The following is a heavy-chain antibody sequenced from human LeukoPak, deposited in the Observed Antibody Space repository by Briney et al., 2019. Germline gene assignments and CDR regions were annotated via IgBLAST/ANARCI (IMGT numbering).Heavy chain of an antibody. Sequence: ASVKVSCKASGYTFTGYYMHWVRQAPGQGLEWMGGINPSSGGTNYAQKFQGRVTMTRDTSISTAYMELSRLRSDDTAVYYCAREASGNYYGSGSYYNVPFGYWGQGTLVTVSS. CDR1: GYTFTGYY. J-gene: IGHJ4*02. CDR3: AREASGNYYGSGSYYNVPFGY. V-gene: IGHV1-2*02. D-gene: IGHD3-10*01. CDR2: INPSSGGT.